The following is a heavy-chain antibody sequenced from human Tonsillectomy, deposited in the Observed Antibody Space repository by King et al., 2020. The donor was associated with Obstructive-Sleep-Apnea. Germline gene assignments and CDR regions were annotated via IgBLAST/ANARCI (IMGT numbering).Heavy chain of an antibody. CDR3: AKGGCRSTSFYLTDY. V-gene: IGHV3-9*01. CDR1: GFTFDDYA. Sequence: QLVQSGGGLVQPGRSLRLSCAASGFTFDDYAMHWVRQAPGKGLEWVSGISWNSGSIGYADSVKGRFTISRDNAKNSLYLQMNSLRAEDTALYYCAKGGCRSTSFYLTDYWGQGTLVTVSS. CDR2: ISWNSGSI. J-gene: IGHJ4*02. D-gene: IGHD2-2*01.